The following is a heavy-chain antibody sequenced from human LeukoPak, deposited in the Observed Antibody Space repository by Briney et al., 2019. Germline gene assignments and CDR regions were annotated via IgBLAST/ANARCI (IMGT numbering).Heavy chain of an antibody. V-gene: IGHV3-30-3*01. D-gene: IGHD6-13*01. CDR2: ISYDGSNK. J-gene: IGHJ4*02. CDR1: GFTFSTYA. Sequence: GGSLRLSCAASGFTFSTYAMHWVRQAPGKELEWVAVISYDGSNKYHADSVKGRFTISRDNSKNTLYLQMNSLRAEDTAVYYCARDRGAATGDWGQGTLVTVSS. CDR3: ARDRGAATGD.